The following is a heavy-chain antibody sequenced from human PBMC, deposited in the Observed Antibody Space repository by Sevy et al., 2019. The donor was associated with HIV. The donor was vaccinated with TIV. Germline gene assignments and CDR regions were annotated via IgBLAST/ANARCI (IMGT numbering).Heavy chain of an antibody. V-gene: IGHV3-21*01. D-gene: IGHD3-10*01. CDR3: ARDKRGGSGSYSLYYYYYGMDV. CDR2: ISSSSSYI. J-gene: IGHJ6*02. CDR1: GFTFSSYS. Sequence: GGSLRLSCAASGFTFSSYSMNRVRQAPGKGLEWVSSISSSSSYIYYADSVKGRFTISRDNAKNSLYLQMNSLRAEDTAVYYCARDKRGGSGSYSLYYYYYGMDVWGQGTTVTVSS.